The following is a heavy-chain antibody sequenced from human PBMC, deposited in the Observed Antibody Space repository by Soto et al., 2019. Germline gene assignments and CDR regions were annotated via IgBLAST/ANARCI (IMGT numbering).Heavy chain of an antibody. J-gene: IGHJ6*02. D-gene: IGHD2-15*01. CDR3: ARSRDIVVVVAHYYYYYGMDV. Sequence: ASVKVSCKASGYTFTSYGISWVRQAPGQGLEWMGWISAYNGNTNYAQKLQGRVTMTTDTSTSTAYMELRSLRSDDTAVYYCARSRDIVVVVAHYYYYYGMDVWGQGTTVTVSS. CDR1: GYTFTSYG. CDR2: ISAYNGNT. V-gene: IGHV1-18*01.